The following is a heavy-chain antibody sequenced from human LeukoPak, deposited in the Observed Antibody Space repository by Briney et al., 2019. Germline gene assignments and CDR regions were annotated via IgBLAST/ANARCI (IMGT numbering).Heavy chain of an antibody. CDR2: IRYDGSNK. J-gene: IGHJ6*03. Sequence: GGSLRLSCAASGFTFSTYGMYWVRQAPGKGLEWVAFIRYDGSNKYYADSVKGRFTISRDNSKNTLYLQMNSLRAEDTAVYYCAKGPVDTAMRYYYYYMDVWGKGTTVTVSS. CDR1: GFTFSTYG. D-gene: IGHD5-18*01. CDR3: AKGPVDTAMRYYYYYMDV. V-gene: IGHV3-30*02.